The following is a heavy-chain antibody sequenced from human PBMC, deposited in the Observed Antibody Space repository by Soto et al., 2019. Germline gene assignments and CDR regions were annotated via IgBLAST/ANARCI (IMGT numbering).Heavy chain of an antibody. D-gene: IGHD6-13*01. CDR3: ARDRAAGGY. Sequence: EVQLVESGGGLAQPGGSLRLSCVASGFSFSDYEMNWVRQAPGKGLEWVAYISSGGSTIHYADSVRGRFTVSRHNARNSLYLQMNTLSVEDTALYYCARDRAAGGYWGQGTLVTVSS. CDR1: GFSFSDYE. CDR2: ISSGGSTI. J-gene: IGHJ4*02. V-gene: IGHV3-48*03.